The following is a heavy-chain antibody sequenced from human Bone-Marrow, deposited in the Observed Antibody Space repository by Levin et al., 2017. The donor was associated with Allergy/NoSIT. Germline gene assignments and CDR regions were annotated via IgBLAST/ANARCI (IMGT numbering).Heavy chain of an antibody. D-gene: IGHD3-10*01. CDR2: IYYSGST. Sequence: SCTVSGGSISSGDYFWSWIRQPPGKGLEWIGYIYYSGSTHYNPSLKSRVITSVDTSKNQFSLKLSSVTAADTAVYYCARGPPYKYGSGTYYFDHWGQGTLVTVSS. V-gene: IGHV4-30-4*01. J-gene: IGHJ4*02. CDR1: GGSISSGDYF. CDR3: ARGPPYKYGSGTYYFDH.